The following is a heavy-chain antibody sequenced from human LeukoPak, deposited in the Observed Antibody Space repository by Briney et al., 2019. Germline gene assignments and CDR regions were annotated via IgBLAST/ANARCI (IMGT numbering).Heavy chain of an antibody. CDR1: GGSISSGGYY. Sequence: ESSETLSLTCTVSGGSISSGGYYWSWIRQHPGKGLEWIGYIYYSGSTYYNPSLKSRVTISVDTSKNQFSLKLSSVTAADTAVYYCARGIMASHYTGGLTPPRYYFDYWGQGTLVTVSS. CDR2: IYYSGST. D-gene: IGHD3-16*01. J-gene: IGHJ4*02. CDR3: ARGIMASHYTGGLTPPRYYFDY. V-gene: IGHV4-31*03.